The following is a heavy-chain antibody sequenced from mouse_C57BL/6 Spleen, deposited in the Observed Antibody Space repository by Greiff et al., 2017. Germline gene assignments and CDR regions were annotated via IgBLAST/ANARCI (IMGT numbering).Heavy chain of an antibody. V-gene: IGHV1-78*01. CDR1: GYTFTDHT. D-gene: IGHD4-1*01. J-gene: IGHJ4*01. CDR2: IYPRDGST. Sequence: QVQLQQSDAELVKPGASVKISCKASGYTFTDHTIHWMKQRPEQGLEWIGYIYPRDGSTKYNEKFKGKATLTVDKSSSTAYMQLNSLTSEDSAVYFWAREWDWDAMDYWGQGTSVTVSS. CDR3: AREWDWDAMDY.